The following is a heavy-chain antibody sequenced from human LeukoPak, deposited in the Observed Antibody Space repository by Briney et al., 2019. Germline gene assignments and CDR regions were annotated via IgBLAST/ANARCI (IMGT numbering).Heavy chain of an antibody. Sequence: SETLSLTCTVSGGSISSSSYYWGWIRQPPGKGLEWIGSIYYSGSTYYNPSLKSRVTISVDTSKNQFSLKLSSVTAADTAVYYCARVPRTYFDYWGQGTLVTVSS. J-gene: IGHJ4*02. CDR2: IYYSGST. CDR3: ARVPRTYFDY. V-gene: IGHV4-39*07. CDR1: GGSISSSSYY.